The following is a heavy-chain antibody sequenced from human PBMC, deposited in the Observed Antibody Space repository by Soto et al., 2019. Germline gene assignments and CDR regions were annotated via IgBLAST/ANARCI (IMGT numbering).Heavy chain of an antibody. Sequence: SVKVSCKASGGTFSSNAISWVRQAPGQGLEWMGGIIPIFGTPNYAQNFQGRVTITADKSKNTLYLQMDSLRADDTAVYYCAKDATRTSGWYYFDYWGQGTLVTVSS. J-gene: IGHJ4*02. CDR1: GGTFSSNA. V-gene: IGHV1-69*06. CDR2: IIPIFGTP. D-gene: IGHD6-19*01. CDR3: AKDATRTSGWYYFDY.